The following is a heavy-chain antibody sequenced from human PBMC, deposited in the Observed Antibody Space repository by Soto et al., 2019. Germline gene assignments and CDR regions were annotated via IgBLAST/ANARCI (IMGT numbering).Heavy chain of an antibody. J-gene: IGHJ4*02. V-gene: IGHV5-51*01. D-gene: IGHD5-12*01. Sequence: GESLKISCKGSGYSFTSYWIGCVRQMPGKGLEWMGIIYPGHSDTRYSPSFQVKVTISADKSISTAYLQWSSLKASDTAMYYCARAPRGIVATSLEYWGQGTMLTVSS. CDR3: ARAPRGIVATSLEY. CDR1: GYSFTSYW. CDR2: IYPGHSDT.